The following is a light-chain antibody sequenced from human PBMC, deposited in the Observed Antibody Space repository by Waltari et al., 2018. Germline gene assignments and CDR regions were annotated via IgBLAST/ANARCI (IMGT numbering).Light chain of an antibody. Sequence: QSALTQPASVSGSPGQSITISCTGTSSDVGGYDYVSWYQQHPGKAPILIIYGVSSRPSGISFRFSVSKSCNAASLTISVLQAEDDADYYCSSYASSVTHVFGTGTKVTVL. CDR2: GVS. CDR1: SSDVGGYDY. J-gene: IGLJ1*01. CDR3: SSYASSVTHV. V-gene: IGLV2-14*03.